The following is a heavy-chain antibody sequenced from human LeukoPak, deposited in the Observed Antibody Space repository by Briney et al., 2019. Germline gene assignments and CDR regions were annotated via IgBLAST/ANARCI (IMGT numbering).Heavy chain of an antibody. Sequence: PGGSLRLSCAASGFSFSSYSMNWVRQAPGKGLEWVSSISSTSSYIYYADSVKGRFTISRDNTTNSLYLQMNGRRAEDTAVYYCARASSGWAVDLYYFDYWGQGTLVTVSS. CDR1: GFSFSSYS. CDR3: ARASSGWAVDLYYFDY. J-gene: IGHJ4*02. V-gene: IGHV3-21*01. CDR2: ISSTSSYI. D-gene: IGHD6-19*01.